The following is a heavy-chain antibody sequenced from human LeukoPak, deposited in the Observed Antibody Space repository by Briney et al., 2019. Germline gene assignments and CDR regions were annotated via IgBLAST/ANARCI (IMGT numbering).Heavy chain of an antibody. Sequence: PGGSLRLSRAASGFTFSSYGMSWVRQAPGKGLEWVSAISGSGGSTYYADSVKGRFTISRDNSKNTLYLQMNSLRAEDTAVYYCAKDRGSSGWSVFDYWGQGTLVTVSS. CDR1: GFTFSSYG. V-gene: IGHV3-23*01. CDR3: AKDRGSSGWSVFDY. J-gene: IGHJ4*02. D-gene: IGHD6-19*01. CDR2: ISGSGGST.